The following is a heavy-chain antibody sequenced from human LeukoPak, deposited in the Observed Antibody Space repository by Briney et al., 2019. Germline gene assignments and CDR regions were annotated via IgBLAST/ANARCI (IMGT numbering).Heavy chain of an antibody. Sequence: PSETLSLTCTVSGGSISSYYWSWIRQPPGKGLEWIGYIYYSGGTNYNPSLKSRVTISVDTSKNQFSLKLSSVTAADTAVYYCARVRGGYDSEYYYYYMDVWGKGTTVTVSS. V-gene: IGHV4-59*01. CDR2: IYYSGGT. CDR1: GGSISSYY. CDR3: ARVRGGYDSEYYYYYMDV. D-gene: IGHD5-12*01. J-gene: IGHJ6*03.